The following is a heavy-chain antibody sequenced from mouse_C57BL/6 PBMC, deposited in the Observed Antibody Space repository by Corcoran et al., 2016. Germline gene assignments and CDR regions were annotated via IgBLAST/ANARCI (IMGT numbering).Heavy chain of an antibody. CDR3: AREYYSKGSWYFDV. J-gene: IGHJ1*03. Sequence: QIQLVQSGPELKKPGETVKISCKASGYTFTTYGMSWVKQAPGKGLKWMGWINTYSGVPTYADDFKGRFAFSLETSASTAYLQINNLKNEDTATNLCAREYYSKGSWYFDVLGTGTTVTVSS. V-gene: IGHV9-3*01. CDR2: INTYSGVP. CDR1: GYTFTTYG. D-gene: IGHD2-5*01.